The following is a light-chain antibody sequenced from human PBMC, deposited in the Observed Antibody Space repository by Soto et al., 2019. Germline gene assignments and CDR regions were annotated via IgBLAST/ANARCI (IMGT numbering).Light chain of an antibody. Sequence: EIVLTQSPATLSLSPGERATLSCRASQSVSSYLAWYQQKPGQAPRLLIYDASNRATGIPARFSGSGSGTDFTLTISSLEPEDFAVYYCQQGSNRPWTFGQGTKVEIK. CDR1: QSVSSY. J-gene: IGKJ1*01. CDR3: QQGSNRPWT. V-gene: IGKV3-11*01. CDR2: DAS.